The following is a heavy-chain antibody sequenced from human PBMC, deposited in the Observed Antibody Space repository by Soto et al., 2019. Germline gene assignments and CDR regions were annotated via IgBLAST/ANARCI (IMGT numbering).Heavy chain of an antibody. CDR3: GRTNNRGQWAAWY. CDR1: GDFVNSGGYY. Sequence: QVQLQESGPGLVRPSETLSLTCSVSGDFVNSGGYYWTWIRQPPGKGLEWIGNIHYNGNNDYNPSFKSRISISLDTSTNQLSLNRGSVTAADAAMYFCGRTNNRGQWAAWYWGQGTLVTVSS. D-gene: IGHD2-15*01. V-gene: IGHV4-61*08. J-gene: IGHJ4*02. CDR2: IHYNGNN.